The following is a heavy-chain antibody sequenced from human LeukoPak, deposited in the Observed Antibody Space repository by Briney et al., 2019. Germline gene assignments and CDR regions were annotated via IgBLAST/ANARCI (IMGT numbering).Heavy chain of an antibody. V-gene: IGHV3-48*02. CDR1: GFTFSDYS. Sequence: GGSLRLSCAASGFTFSDYSMNWVRQAPGKGLEWVSYISSSSSTIFYADSVKGRFTISRDNAKNSLFLQMNGLRDEDTALYYCARERVIAAAGDGFDSWGQGTLVTVSS. CDR2: ISSSSSTI. CDR3: ARERVIAAAGDGFDS. D-gene: IGHD2-21*01. J-gene: IGHJ4*02.